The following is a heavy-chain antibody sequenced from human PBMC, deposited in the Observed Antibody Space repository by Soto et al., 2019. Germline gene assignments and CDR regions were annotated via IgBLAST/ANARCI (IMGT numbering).Heavy chain of an antibody. J-gene: IGHJ5*02. CDR1: GGTFSSYA. CDR2: IIPIFGTA. Sequence: ASVKVSCKASGGTFSSYAISWVRQAPGQGLEWMGGIIPIFGTANYAQKFQGRVTLTRDTSASTAYMDLSSLTSEDAAIYYCARAISGYVTWGQGTLVTVSS. CDR3: ARAISGYVT. D-gene: IGHD5-12*01. V-gene: IGHV1-69*05.